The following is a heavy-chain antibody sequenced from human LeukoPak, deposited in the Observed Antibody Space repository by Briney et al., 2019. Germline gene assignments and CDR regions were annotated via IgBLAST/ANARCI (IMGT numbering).Heavy chain of an antibody. V-gene: IGHV3-11*01. Sequence: PGGSLRLSCAAPGFTFSDYYMSWIRQAPGKGLEWVSYISSSGSTIYYADSVKGRFTISRDNAKNSLYLQMNSLRAEDTAVYYCARTNTDTAMVRYYYYYMDVWGKGTTVTVSS. CDR2: ISSSGSTI. J-gene: IGHJ6*03. CDR1: GFTFSDYY. D-gene: IGHD5-18*01. CDR3: ARTNTDTAMVRYYYYYMDV.